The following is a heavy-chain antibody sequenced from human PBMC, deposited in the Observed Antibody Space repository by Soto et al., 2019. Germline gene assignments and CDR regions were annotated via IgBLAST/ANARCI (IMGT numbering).Heavy chain of an antibody. CDR1: GGSISNNDFY. J-gene: IGHJ6*02. CDR2: FSYSGTT. Sequence: QLQLQESGPGLVKPTETLSLTCTVSGGSISNNDFYWAWIRQPPGKWLQWIGSFSYSGTTYYSPSLKSRVTVSVDTSKNQFSLKVSSVTAADTAIYYCAKPSTRDYYYGMDVWGQGTTVTVSS. V-gene: IGHV4-39*01. CDR3: AKPSTRDYYYGMDV. D-gene: IGHD2-2*01.